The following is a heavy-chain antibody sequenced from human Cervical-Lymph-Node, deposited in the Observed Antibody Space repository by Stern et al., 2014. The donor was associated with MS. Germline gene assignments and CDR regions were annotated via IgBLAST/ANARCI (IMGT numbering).Heavy chain of an antibody. CDR1: GGTFSSYA. D-gene: IGHD6-19*01. CDR2: ILPIFGTA. Sequence: VQLVQSGAEVKKPGSSVKVSCKASGGTFSSYAISWVRQAPGQGLEWMGGILPIFGTANYAQKFQGRVTIPADESTSTAYMELSSLRSEDTAVYYCARSPGIAVAGLNWYFDLWGRGTLVTVSA. CDR3: ARSPGIAVAGLNWYFDL. V-gene: IGHV1-69*01. J-gene: IGHJ2*01.